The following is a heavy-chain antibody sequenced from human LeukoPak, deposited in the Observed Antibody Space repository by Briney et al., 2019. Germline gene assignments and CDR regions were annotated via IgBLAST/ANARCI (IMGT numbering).Heavy chain of an antibody. CDR1: GFTFSSYA. V-gene: IGHV3-23*01. CDR3: ARDVQGYDYVWGSYRHGFDY. D-gene: IGHD3-16*02. J-gene: IGHJ4*02. Sequence: PGGSLRLSCAASGFTFSSYAMSWVRQAPGKGLEWVSGISGSGRGVNTHYSDSVKGRFTISRDNSKNTLYLQMNSLRAEDTAVYYCARDVQGYDYVWGSYRHGFDYWGQGTLVTVSS. CDR2: ISGSGRGVNT.